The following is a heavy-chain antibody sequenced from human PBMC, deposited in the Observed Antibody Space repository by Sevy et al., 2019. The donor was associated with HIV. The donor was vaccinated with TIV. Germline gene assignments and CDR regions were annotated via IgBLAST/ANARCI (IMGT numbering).Heavy chain of an antibody. CDR3: ATTKDCDESNRCPFDY. CDR2: FDPEDGER. Sequence: ASVKVSCKVSGYSLTGLSMHWVRQAPGKGLEWMGSFDPEDGERIYSQKLEGRVTMTEDTSADTAYMELNSLRFEDTAVYYCATTKDCDESNRCPFDYWGQGTLVTVSS. CDR1: GYSLTGLS. V-gene: IGHV1-24*01. D-gene: IGHD3-16*02. J-gene: IGHJ4*02.